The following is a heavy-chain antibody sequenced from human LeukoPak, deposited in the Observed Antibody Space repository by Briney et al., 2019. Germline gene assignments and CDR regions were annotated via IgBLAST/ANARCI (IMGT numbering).Heavy chain of an antibody. D-gene: IGHD5-12*01. CDR3: ARGPGYGGHDYYLDY. CDR1: GGSISSSY. Sequence: PSETLSLTCTVSGGSISSSYWSWVRQPPGKGLEWIGYICYSGSTNYNPSLKSRVTISVDTSKNQFSLKLASVTAADTAVYYCARGPGYGGHDYYLDYWGQGTLV. J-gene: IGHJ4*02. CDR2: ICYSGST. V-gene: IGHV4-59*01.